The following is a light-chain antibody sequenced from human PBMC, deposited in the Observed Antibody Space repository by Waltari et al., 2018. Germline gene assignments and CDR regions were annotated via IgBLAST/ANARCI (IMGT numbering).Light chain of an antibody. J-gene: IGKJ1*01. CDR3: QQYKSPTWT. Sequence: DIQMTQSPSTLSAFVGDRVTITCRASQSISGWLARYQQKPGKAPNLLIFKASTLESGVPSRFSGSVSGTEFTLTINSLQPDDFATYYCQQYKSPTWTFGQGTKVEIK. V-gene: IGKV1-5*03. CDR2: KAS. CDR1: QSISGW.